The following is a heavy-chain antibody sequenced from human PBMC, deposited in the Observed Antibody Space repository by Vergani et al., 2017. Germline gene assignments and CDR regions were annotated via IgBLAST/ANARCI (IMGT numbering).Heavy chain of an antibody. Sequence: QMQLVQSGAEVKKTGSSVKVSCKASGYTFTSYAMNWVRQAPGQGLEWMGWINTNTGNPTYAQGFTGRFVFSLDTSVSTAYLQISSLKAEDTAVYYCARDGRWRWLQSGGFEIDYWGQGTLVTVSS. V-gene: IGHV7-4-1*02. CDR2: INTNTGNP. J-gene: IGHJ4*02. CDR1: GYTFTSYA. D-gene: IGHD5-24*01. CDR3: ARDGRWRWLQSGGFEIDY.